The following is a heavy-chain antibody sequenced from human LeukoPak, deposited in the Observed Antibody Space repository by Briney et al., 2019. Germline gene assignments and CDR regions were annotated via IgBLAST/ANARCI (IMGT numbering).Heavy chain of an antibody. D-gene: IGHD6-25*01. CDR1: GFPFSSYA. CDR3: AKSLDRHSSGDNFDY. V-gene: IGHV3-23*01. J-gene: IGHJ4*02. Sequence: PGGSLRLSCAASGFPFSSYAMSWVRQAPGKVLEWVSLISSSGASTYYADSVKGRFTISRDNSKHTLYLQMNGLRAEDTAVYFCAKSLDRHSSGDNFDYWGQGTLVTVSS. CDR2: ISSSGAST.